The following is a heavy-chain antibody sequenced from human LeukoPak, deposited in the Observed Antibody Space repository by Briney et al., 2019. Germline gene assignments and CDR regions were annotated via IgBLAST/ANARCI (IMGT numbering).Heavy chain of an antibody. J-gene: IGHJ4*02. CDR2: INHSGST. CDR3: ARSRDGYKRKYYFDY. V-gene: IGHV4-34*01. CDR1: DGSFSGYY. D-gene: IGHD5-24*01. Sequence: SETLSLTCAVYDGSFSGYYWSWIRQPPGKGLEWIGEINHSGSTNYNPSLKSRVTISVDTSKNQFSLKLSSVTAADTAVYYCARSRDGYKRKYYFDYWGQGTLVTVSS.